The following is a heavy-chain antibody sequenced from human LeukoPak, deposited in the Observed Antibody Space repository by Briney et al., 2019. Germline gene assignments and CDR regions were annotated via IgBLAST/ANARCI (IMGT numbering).Heavy chain of an antibody. Sequence: ETLSLTCAVYGGSFSGYYWSWVRQAPGKGLEWVSAISGSGGSTYYADSVKGRFTISRDNSKNTLYLQMNSLRAEDTAVYYCAKEANNYVWGSYRARQYNWFDPWGQGTLVTVSS. D-gene: IGHD3-16*02. CDR3: AKEANNYVWGSYRARQYNWFDP. J-gene: IGHJ5*02. V-gene: IGHV3-23*01. CDR1: GGSFSGYY. CDR2: ISGSGGST.